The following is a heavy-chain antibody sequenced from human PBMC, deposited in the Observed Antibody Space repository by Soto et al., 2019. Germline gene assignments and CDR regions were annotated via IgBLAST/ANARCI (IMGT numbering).Heavy chain of an antibody. CDR3: AKSHIVATLSPANFDY. J-gene: IGHJ4*02. V-gene: IGHV3-9*01. Sequence: EVQLVESGGGLVQPGRSLRLSCAASGFTFDDYAMHWVRQAPGKGLEWVSGISWSSGSIEYGDSVRGRFTIPRDNAKNSLYLQMNSLRPEDTALYFCAKSHIVATLSPANFDYWGQGILVTVSS. D-gene: IGHD5-12*01. CDR1: GFTFDDYA. CDR2: ISWSSGSI.